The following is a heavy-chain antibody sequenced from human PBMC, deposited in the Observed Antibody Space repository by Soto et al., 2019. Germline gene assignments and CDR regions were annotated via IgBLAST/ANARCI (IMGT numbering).Heavy chain of an antibody. J-gene: IGHJ6*03. Sequence: SETLSLTCAVYGGSFSGYYWSWIRQPPGKGLEWIGEINHSGSTNYNPSLKSRVTISVDTSKNQFSLKLSSVTTADTAVYYCARKHTVTPYYYYYYMDVWGKGTTVTVSS. V-gene: IGHV4-34*01. CDR2: INHSGST. CDR1: GGSFSGYY. D-gene: IGHD4-4*01. CDR3: ARKHTVTPYYYYYYMDV.